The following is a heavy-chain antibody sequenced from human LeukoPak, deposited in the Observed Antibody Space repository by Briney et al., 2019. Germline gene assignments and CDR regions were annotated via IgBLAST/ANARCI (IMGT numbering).Heavy chain of an antibody. D-gene: IGHD3-10*01. CDR2: IYTSGST. CDR3: ARDVYYYGSGSYSVYYFDY. V-gene: IGHV4-4*07. CDR1: GGSISSYY. J-gene: IGHJ4*02. Sequence: SETLSLTCTVSGGSISSYYWSWIRQPAGKGLEWIGRIYTSGSTNYNPSLKSRVTMSVDTSKNQFSPKLSSVTAADTTVYYCARDVYYYGSGSYSVYYFDYWGQGTLVTVSS.